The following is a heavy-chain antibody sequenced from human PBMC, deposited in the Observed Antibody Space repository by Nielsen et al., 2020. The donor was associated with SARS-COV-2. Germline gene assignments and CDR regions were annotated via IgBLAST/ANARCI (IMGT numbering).Heavy chain of an antibody. CDR1: GGTFSSYA. J-gene: IGHJ3*02. CDR3: ASPLRWGAGIYGTFDI. CDR2: IIPIFGTA. Sequence: KVSCKASGGTFSSYAISWVRQAPGQGLEWMGGIIPIFGTANYAQKFQGRVTITADESTSTAYMELSSLRSEDTAVYYCASPLRWGAGIYGTFDIWGQGTMVTVSS. V-gene: IGHV1-69*01. D-gene: IGHD3-16*01.